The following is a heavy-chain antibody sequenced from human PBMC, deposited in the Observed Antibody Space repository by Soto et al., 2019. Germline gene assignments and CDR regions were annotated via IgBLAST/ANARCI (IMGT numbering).Heavy chain of an antibody. J-gene: IGHJ6*02. D-gene: IGHD5-18*01. CDR2: TIPIFGTA. CDR3: ASPRGYSYGSPYYYYGMDV. V-gene: IGHV1-69*13. CDR1: GGTFSSYA. Sequence: SVKVSCKASGGTFSSYAISWVRQAPGQGLEWMGGTIPIFGTANYAQKFQGRVTITADESTSTAYMELSSLRSEDTAVYYRASPRGYSYGSPYYYYGMDVWGQGTTVTVSS.